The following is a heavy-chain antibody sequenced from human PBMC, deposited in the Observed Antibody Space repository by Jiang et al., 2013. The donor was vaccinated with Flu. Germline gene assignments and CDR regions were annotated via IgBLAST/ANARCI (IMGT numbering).Heavy chain of an antibody. V-gene: IGHV1-2*02. Sequence: EWMGWINPNNYHTDYPQKFQGRVTMSRDTSISTVYMELSRLRSDDTAVYFCARVGRFLGSLSTDAFDFWGQGTMVTVSS. D-gene: IGHD3-3*01. J-gene: IGHJ3*01. CDR3: ARVGRFLGSLSTDAFDF. CDR2: INPNNYHT.